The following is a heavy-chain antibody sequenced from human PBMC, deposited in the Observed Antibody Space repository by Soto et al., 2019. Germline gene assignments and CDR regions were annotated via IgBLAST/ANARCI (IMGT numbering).Heavy chain of an antibody. Sequence: GASVKVSCKASGGTFSSYAISWVRQAPGQGLEWMGGIIPIFGTADYAQKFQGRVTITADESTSTAYMELSSLRSEDTAVYYCARATGGYGGNPGFDAFDIWGQGKMVTVPS. CDR1: GGTFSSYA. J-gene: IGHJ3*02. CDR2: IIPIFGTA. CDR3: ARATGGYGGNPGFDAFDI. D-gene: IGHD4-17*01. V-gene: IGHV1-69*13.